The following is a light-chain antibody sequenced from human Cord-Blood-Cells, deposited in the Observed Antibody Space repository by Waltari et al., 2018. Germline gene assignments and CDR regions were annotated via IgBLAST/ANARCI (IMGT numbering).Light chain of an antibody. Sequence: QSALTQHRSVSGSPGHSVTISCTGTSSDVGGYNYVSLYQQHPGKAPKRMIYEVSKRAAGVHDRCSGSKDGNTASLTIAGLQAEDEADYYCCSSAGSYNDVFGTGTKVTVL. CDR3: CSSAGSYNDV. J-gene: IGLJ1*01. CDR2: EVS. CDR1: SSDVGGYNY. V-gene: IGLV2-11*01.